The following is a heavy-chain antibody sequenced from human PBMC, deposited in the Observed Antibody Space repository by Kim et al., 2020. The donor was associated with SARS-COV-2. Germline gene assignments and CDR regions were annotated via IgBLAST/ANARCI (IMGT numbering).Heavy chain of an antibody. CDR3: AKEDGYCSGGSCCLDY. Sequence: SVKGRFTISRDNSKNTLYLQMNSLRAEDTAVYYCAKEDGYCSGGSCCLDYWGQGTLVTVSS. V-gene: IGHV3-23*01. D-gene: IGHD2-15*01. J-gene: IGHJ4*02.